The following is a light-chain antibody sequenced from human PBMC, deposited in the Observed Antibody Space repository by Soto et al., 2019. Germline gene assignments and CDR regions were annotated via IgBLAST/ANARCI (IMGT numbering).Light chain of an antibody. J-gene: IGKJ2*01. CDR2: KAS. Sequence: DIQMTQSPSTLSASVGDRVTITCRASQSIGSGLAWYQQKPGKAPKLLIYKASTLESGVPLRFSGSGSGTEFTLTITSLQPDDFATYYCHQSYSTPYTFGQGTELEIK. CDR1: QSIGSG. V-gene: IGKV1-5*03. CDR3: HQSYSTPYT.